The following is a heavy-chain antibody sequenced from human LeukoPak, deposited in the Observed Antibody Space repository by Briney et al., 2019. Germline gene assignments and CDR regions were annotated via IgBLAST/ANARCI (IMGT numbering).Heavy chain of an antibody. CDR2: ISYDGSNK. V-gene: IGHV3-30*14. CDR1: GFTLSSYA. J-gene: IGHJ4*02. CDR3: VASITLNFGY. D-gene: IGHD3-16*01. Sequence: GGSLRLSCLASGFTLSSYAMQWVRQAPGKGLEWVAVISYDGSNKYYADSVKGRFTISRENAKNSLYLQMNNLRAGDTAVYYCVASITLNFGYWGQGTLVTVSS.